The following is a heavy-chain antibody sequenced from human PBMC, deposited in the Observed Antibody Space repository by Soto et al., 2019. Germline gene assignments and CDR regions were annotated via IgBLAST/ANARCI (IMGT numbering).Heavy chain of an antibody. CDR3: ARGMISGYCSSISCYEYNWFDP. J-gene: IGHJ5*02. CDR1: GYTFTSYD. Sequence: ASVKVSCKASGYTFTSYDINWVRQATGQGLEWMGWMNPNSGNTGYAQKFQGRVTMTRNTSISTAYMELSSLRSEDTAVYYCARGMISGYCSSISCYEYNWFDPWGQGTRVTVPS. V-gene: IGHV1-8*01. D-gene: IGHD2-2*03. CDR2: MNPNSGNT.